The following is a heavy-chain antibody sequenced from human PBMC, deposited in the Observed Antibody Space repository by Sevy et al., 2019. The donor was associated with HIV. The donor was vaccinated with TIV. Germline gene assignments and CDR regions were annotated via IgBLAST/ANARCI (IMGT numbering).Heavy chain of an antibody. Sequence: ASVKVSCKASGGTLTKYAISWVRQAPGQGLEWMGEIVPVFGTSHHARSFQGRVTITADESTSTAYMELRSLRSEDTAVYYCTSGADCSNGVCYPRRFDPWGQGTLVTVSS. V-gene: IGHV1-69*13. CDR1: GGTLTKYA. CDR2: IVPVFGTS. D-gene: IGHD2-8*01. CDR3: TSGADCSNGVCYPRRFDP. J-gene: IGHJ5*02.